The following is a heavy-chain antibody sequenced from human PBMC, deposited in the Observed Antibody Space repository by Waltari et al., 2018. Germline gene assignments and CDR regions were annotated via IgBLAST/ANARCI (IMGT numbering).Heavy chain of an antibody. CDR3: ARERSTYYYGSGSYCTVLEY. CDR1: GGTFSSYA. D-gene: IGHD3-10*01. V-gene: IGHV1-69*01. J-gene: IGHJ4*02. CDR2: IVPIVGTA. Sequence: QVQLVQSGAEVKKPGSSVKVSCKASGGTFSSYAISWVRQAPGQGLEWMGGIVPIVGTANYGQKVEGRVRMTADESTGTAYMEVGSLRAEDTAVYYWARERSTYYYGSGSYCTVLEYWGQGTLVTVAS.